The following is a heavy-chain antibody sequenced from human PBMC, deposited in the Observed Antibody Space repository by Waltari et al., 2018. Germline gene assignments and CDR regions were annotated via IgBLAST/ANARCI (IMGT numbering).Heavy chain of an antibody. CDR1: GGSISSYY. Sequence: QVQLQESGPGLVKPSETLSLTCTVSGGSISSYYWIWIRQPAGKGLEWIGRIYTSGSTNYNPSLKSRVTMSVDTSKNQFSLKLSSVTAADTAVYYCARAPAAADYYYYYMDVWGKGTTVTVSS. CDR2: IYTSGST. CDR3: ARAPAAADYYYYYMDV. D-gene: IGHD6-13*01. V-gene: IGHV4-4*07. J-gene: IGHJ6*03.